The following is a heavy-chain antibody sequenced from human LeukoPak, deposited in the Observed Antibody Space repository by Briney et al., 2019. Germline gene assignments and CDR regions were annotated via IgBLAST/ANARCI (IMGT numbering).Heavy chain of an antibody. CDR2: ISAYNGNT. Sequence: ASVKVSCKASGYTFTSYGISWVRQAPGQGLEWMGWISAYNGNTNYAQKLQGRVTMTTDTSTSTAYMELRSLRSDDTAVYYCAREPRQSSLTKGGFDYWGQGTLVTVSS. CDR3: AREPRQSSLTKGGFDY. J-gene: IGHJ4*02. D-gene: IGHD6-13*01. CDR1: GYTFTSYG. V-gene: IGHV1-18*01.